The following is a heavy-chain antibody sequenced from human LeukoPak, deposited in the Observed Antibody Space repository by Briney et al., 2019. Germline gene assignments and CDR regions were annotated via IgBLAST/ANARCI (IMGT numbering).Heavy chain of an antibody. D-gene: IGHD1-26*01. CDR3: ARDTSRVGATGFDY. CDR1: GGSISSYY. V-gene: IGHV4-59*01. J-gene: IGHJ4*02. CDR2: IYYSGST. Sequence: SETLSLTCTVSGGSISSYYWSWIQQPPGKGLEWIGYIYYSGSTNYNPSLKSRVTISVDTSKNQFSLKLSSVTAADTAVYYCARDTSRVGATGFDYWGQGTLVTVSS.